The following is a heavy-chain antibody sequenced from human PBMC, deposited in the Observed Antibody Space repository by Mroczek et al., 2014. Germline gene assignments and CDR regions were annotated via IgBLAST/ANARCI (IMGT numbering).Heavy chain of an antibody. CDR2: ISYDGSNK. CDR3: AKDGGGSYYGYDY. V-gene: IGHV3-30*18. J-gene: IGHJ4*02. D-gene: IGHD1-26*01. CDR1: GFTFSSYG. Sequence: QVQLVESGGGVVQPGRSLRLSCAASGFTFSSYGMHWVRQAPGKGLEWVAVISYDGSNKYYADSVKGRFTISRDNSKNTLYLQMNSLRAEDTAVYYCAKDGGGSYYGYDYWGQGTLVTVSS.